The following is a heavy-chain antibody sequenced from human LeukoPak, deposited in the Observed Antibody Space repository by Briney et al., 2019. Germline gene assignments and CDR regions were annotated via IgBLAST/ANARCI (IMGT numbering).Heavy chain of an antibody. J-gene: IGHJ5*02. V-gene: IGHV1-58*02. D-gene: IGHD3-10*01. CDR3: AADLYGSGSYVWFDP. Sequence: ASVKVSCKASGFTFTSSAMQWVRQARGQRLEWIGWIVVGSGNTNYVQKFQERVTITRDMSTSTAYMELSSLRSEDTAVYYCAADLYGSGSYVWFDPWGQGTLVTVSS. CDR2: IVVGSGNT. CDR1: GFTFTSSA.